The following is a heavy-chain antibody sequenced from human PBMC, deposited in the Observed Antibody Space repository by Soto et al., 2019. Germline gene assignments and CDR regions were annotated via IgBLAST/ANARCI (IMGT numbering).Heavy chain of an antibody. D-gene: IGHD4-17*01. CDR2: ISAYNGNT. J-gene: IGHJ3*02. CDR1: GYTFTSYG. CDR3: ARDGSAHDGTVHDAFDI. V-gene: IGHV1-18*01. Sequence: ASVKVSCKASGYTFTSYGISWVRQAPGQGLEWMGWISAYNGNTNCAQKLQGRVTMTTDTSTSTAYMELRSLRSDDTAVYYCARDGSAHDGTVHDAFDIWGPGTMVTLSS.